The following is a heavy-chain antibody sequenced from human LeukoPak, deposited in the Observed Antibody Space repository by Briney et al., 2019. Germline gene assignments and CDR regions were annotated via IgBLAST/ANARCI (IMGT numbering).Heavy chain of an antibody. Sequence: ASVKVSCKASGYTFTGYYMHWARQAPGRGLEWMGWINPNTGGTNYAQKFQGRVTMTRDTSISTAYMELSSLRSDDTAMYYCARDVLLAVPALDYWGQGTLVTVSS. CDR2: INPNTGGT. CDR1: GYTFTGYY. V-gene: IGHV1-2*02. J-gene: IGHJ4*02. CDR3: ARDVLLAVPALDY. D-gene: IGHD6-19*01.